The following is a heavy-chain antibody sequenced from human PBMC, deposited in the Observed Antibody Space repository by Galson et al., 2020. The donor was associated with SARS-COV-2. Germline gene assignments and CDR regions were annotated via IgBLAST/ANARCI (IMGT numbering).Heavy chain of an antibody. CDR1: GFLFSSFS. J-gene: IGHJ6*02. V-gene: IGHV3-21*01. Sequence: GGSLRLSCAASGFLFSSFSMNWVRQAPGKGLEWVSSISSRSSSIYYIESVKGRFTISRDNANKSLYLQMNSLRVEDTAVYYCVREPRALDVWGQGTTVTVSS. CDR2: ISSRSSSI. CDR3: VREPRALDV.